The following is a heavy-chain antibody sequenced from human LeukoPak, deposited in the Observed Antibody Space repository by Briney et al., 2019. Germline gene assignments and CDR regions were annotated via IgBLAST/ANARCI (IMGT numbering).Heavy chain of an antibody. V-gene: IGHV4-39*07. J-gene: IGHJ5*02. CDR2: IYYSGST. D-gene: IGHD3-3*01. CDR3: ARLYDFWRLGGNWFDP. Sequence: SETLSLTCTVSGGSISSSSYYWGWIRQPPGKGLEWIGSIYYSGSTYYNPSLKSRVTISVDTSKNQFSLKLSSVTAADTAVYYCARLYDFWRLGGNWFDPWGQGTLVTVSS. CDR1: GGSISSSSYY.